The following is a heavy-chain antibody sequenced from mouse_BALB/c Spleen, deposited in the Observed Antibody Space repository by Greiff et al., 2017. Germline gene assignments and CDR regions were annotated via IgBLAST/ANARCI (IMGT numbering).Heavy chain of an antibody. J-gene: IGHJ1*01. CDR1: GFTFSNYW. V-gene: IGHV6-6*02. CDR3: TRSNGNYWYFDV. CDR2: IRLKSNNYAT. D-gene: IGHD2-1*01. Sequence: DVKLQESGGGLVQPGGSMKLSCVASGFTFSNYWMNWVRQSPEKGLEWVAEIRLKSNNYATHYAESVKGRFTISRDDSKSSVYLQMNNLRAEDTGIYYCTRSNGNYWYFDVWGAGTTVTVSS.